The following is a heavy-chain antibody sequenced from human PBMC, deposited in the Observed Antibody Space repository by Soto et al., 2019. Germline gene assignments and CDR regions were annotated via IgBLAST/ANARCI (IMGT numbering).Heavy chain of an antibody. J-gene: IGHJ6*02. CDR1: GVSFNNNG. D-gene: IGHD3-10*01. CDR2: VSPPFMTS. V-gene: IGHV1-69*01. Sequence: QVQLVQSGAEVKKPGSSVKVSCKTSGVSFNNNGIGWVRQAPGHGLEWMGGVSPPFMTSNSARKFQGRLSITADSSTGTVNMELSSLTSEDTAQYYCARVLYYGSGSYSPYGMDVWGQGTTVTVSS. CDR3: ARVLYYGSGSYSPYGMDV.